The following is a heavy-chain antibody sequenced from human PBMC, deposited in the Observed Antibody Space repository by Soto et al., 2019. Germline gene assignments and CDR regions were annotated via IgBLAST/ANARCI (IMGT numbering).Heavy chain of an antibody. Sequence: ESGGGLVQPGGSLRLSCVASGFTFSSYWMSWVRQAPGKGLEWVANIKQDGSERNYVDSAKGRFTISRDNAKNSLYLQMNSLRAEDTAIYYCATSRTFDYWGQGTLVTVSS. J-gene: IGHJ4*02. CDR3: ATSRTFDY. D-gene: IGHD6-13*01. CDR2: IKQDGSER. CDR1: GFTFSSYW. V-gene: IGHV3-7*01.